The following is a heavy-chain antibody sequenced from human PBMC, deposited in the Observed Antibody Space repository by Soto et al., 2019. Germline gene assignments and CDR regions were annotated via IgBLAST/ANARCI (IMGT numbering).Heavy chain of an antibody. J-gene: IGHJ2*01. CDR1: GFTFSSYG. CDR3: AKDRLAYSRSIWWYFGL. Sequence: QVQLVESGGGVVQPGRSLRLSCAASGFTFSSYGMHWVRQAPGKGLEWLAVISYDGSNQNYLDSVKGRFTISRDNAKNTLYLQINSLRAEDTAMYYCAKDRLAYSRSIWWYFGLWGRGTLVSVSS. D-gene: IGHD6-6*01. V-gene: IGHV3-30*18. CDR2: ISYDGSNQ.